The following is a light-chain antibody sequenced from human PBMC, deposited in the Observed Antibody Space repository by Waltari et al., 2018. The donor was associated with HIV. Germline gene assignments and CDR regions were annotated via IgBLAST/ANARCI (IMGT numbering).Light chain of an antibody. V-gene: IGLV1-47*01. CDR1: RPHLGTNY. CDR3: AAWDENLSGRVV. CDR2: RNK. J-gene: IGLJ2*01. Sequence: QSVLTRPPSQSGAHVPRVSIACYGLRPHLGTNYICWYRQLPVTAPKPLIYRNKQRPSGVPVRFSGSKSGTSVFLAISGLRSEDEADYYCAAWDENLSGRVVFGGGTKLTVL.